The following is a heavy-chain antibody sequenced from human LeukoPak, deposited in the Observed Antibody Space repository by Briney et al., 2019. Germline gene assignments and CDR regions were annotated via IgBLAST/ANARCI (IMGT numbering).Heavy chain of an antibody. CDR3: AYWGDGYAIDY. D-gene: IGHD5-24*01. V-gene: IGHV3-33*01. Sequence: GGALRLSCAACGFTFSSYGMHWVRQAPGKGLEWVAVIWYDGSNKYYADSVKGRFTISRDNSKNTLYLQMNSRRAEDTAVYYCAYWGDGYAIDYWGQGTLVTVSS. J-gene: IGHJ4*02. CDR2: IWYDGSNK. CDR1: GFTFSSYG.